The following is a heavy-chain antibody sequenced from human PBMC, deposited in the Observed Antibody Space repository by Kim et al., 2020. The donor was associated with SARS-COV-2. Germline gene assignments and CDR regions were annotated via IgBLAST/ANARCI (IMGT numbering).Heavy chain of an antibody. D-gene: IGHD3-10*01. CDR1: GGSMNSGTYY. CDR2: IYKDGSA. CDR3: ARHAGSRGYYGSASYYYFDF. V-gene: IGHV4-39*01. Sequence: SETLSLTCTVSGGSMNSGTYYWGWIRQAPGMGLEWIGNIYKDGSAYYNPSLKSRVTISVDPSTNQFSLQLRYVTAADTSVYYCARHAGSRGYYGSASYYYFDFWGQGTLVTVSS. J-gene: IGHJ4*02.